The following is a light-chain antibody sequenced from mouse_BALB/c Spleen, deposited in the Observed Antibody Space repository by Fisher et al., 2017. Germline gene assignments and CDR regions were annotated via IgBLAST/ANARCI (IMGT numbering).Light chain of an antibody. CDR2: RTS. CDR1: SSVSY. CDR3: QQYHSYPLT. V-gene: IGKV4-61*01. J-gene: IGKJ5*01. Sequence: IVLTQSPAIMSASPGEKVTMTCSASSSVSYMYWYQQKPGSSPKPWIYRTSNLASGVPARFSGSGSGTSYSLTISSMEAEDAATYYCQQYHSYPLTFGAGTKLELK.